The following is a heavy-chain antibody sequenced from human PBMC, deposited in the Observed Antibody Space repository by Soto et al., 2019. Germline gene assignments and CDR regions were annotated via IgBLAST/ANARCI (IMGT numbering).Heavy chain of an antibody. D-gene: IGHD3-22*01. Sequence: SVKVSCKASGGTFSSYAISWVRQAPGQGLEWMGGIIPIFGTANYAQKFQGRVTITADESTSTAYMELSSLRSEDTAVYYCARLGYYYDSSGYVSGYWGQGTLVTVSS. V-gene: IGHV1-69*13. CDR3: ARLGYYYDSSGYVSGY. CDR2: IIPIFGTA. CDR1: GGTFSSYA. J-gene: IGHJ4*02.